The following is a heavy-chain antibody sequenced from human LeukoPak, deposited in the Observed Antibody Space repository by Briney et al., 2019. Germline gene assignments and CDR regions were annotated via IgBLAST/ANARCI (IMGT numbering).Heavy chain of an antibody. CDR3: AKEGLAYCGGDCYLDY. CDR1: GFTFSSYG. D-gene: IGHD2-21*02. Sequence: GGSLRLSCAASGFTFSSYGMHWVRQAPGKGLEWVAVISYDGSNKYYADPVKGRFTISRDNSKNTLYLQMNSLRAEDTAVYYCAKEGLAYCGGDCYLDYWGQGTLVTVSS. V-gene: IGHV3-30*18. CDR2: ISYDGSNK. J-gene: IGHJ4*02.